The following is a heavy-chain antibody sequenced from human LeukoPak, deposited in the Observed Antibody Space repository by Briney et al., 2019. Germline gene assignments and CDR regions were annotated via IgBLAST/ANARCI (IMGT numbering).Heavy chain of an antibody. Sequence: GGSLRLSCAASGFTFSSYGMHWVRQAPGKGLEWVSSISSSSSYIYYADSVKGRFTISRDNAKNSLYLQMNSLRAEDTAVYYCARVVWGYYDSSGYYYDYWGQGTLVTVSS. CDR1: GFTFSSYG. J-gene: IGHJ4*02. V-gene: IGHV3-21*01. CDR2: ISSSSSYI. D-gene: IGHD3-22*01. CDR3: ARVVWGYYDSSGYYYDY.